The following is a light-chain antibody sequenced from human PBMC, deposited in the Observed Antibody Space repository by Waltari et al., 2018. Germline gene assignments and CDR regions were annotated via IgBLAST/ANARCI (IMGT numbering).Light chain of an antibody. CDR3: QQYYSTPPLT. J-gene: IGKJ4*01. V-gene: IGKV4-1*01. CDR1: KSVLYSSNNKNY. CDR2: WAS. Sequence: DIVMTQSPDSLAVSLGEGATINCKASKSVLYSSNNKNYLAWYPQKPGQPPRMLIYWASTRESGVPDRFSGSGSETDFTLTISSLQAEDVAVYYCQQYYSTPPLTFGGGTKVEIK.